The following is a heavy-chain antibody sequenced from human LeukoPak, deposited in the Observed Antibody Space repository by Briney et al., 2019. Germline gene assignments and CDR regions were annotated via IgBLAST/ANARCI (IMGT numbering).Heavy chain of an antibody. J-gene: IGHJ4*02. D-gene: IGHD6-6*01. V-gene: IGHV1-2*02. CDR2: IHPNSGGT. CDR1: GSTFTDYY. CDR3: GRKSAARKTSEFDY. Sequence: ASVKVSCKASGSTFTDYYMNWVRQAPGQGLEWMGWIHPNSGGTNYAQKFQGRVTMTRDTSINTAYMELSRLTSDDTAVYYCGRKSAARKTSEFDYWGQGTLVTVSS.